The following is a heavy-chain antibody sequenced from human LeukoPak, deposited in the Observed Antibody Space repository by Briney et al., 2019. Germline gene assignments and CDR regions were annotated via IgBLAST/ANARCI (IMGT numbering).Heavy chain of an antibody. J-gene: IGHJ5*02. CDR1: GGTFNNSA. D-gene: IGHD4-17*01. V-gene: IGHV1-69*05. CDR2: IMPLFGTA. CDR3: ARDVHGDYGSGWFDP. Sequence: ASVKVSCKTSGGTFNNSAISWVRQAPGQGLEWLGGIMPLFGTAGYAQKFQGRVTITKDESTRTVYLELASLTSDDTAVYYCARDVHGDYGSGWFDPWGQGTLVSVSS.